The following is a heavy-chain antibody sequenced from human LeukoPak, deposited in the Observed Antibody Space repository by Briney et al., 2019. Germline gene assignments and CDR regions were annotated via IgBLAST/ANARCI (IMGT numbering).Heavy chain of an antibody. CDR3: ARHYGP. CDR2: IYHSGTT. D-gene: IGHD3-10*01. J-gene: IGHJ4*02. CDR1: GGSISSYY. V-gene: IGHV4-59*08. Sequence: SETLSLTCTVSGGSISSYYWSWIRQPPGKGLEWIGYIYHSGTTNYNPSLKSRVTISVDTSKNQFSLKLNSVTATDTAVYYCARHYGPWGQGTLVTVSS.